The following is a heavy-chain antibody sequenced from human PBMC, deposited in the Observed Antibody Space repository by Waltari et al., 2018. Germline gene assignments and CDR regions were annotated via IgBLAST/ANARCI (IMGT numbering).Heavy chain of an antibody. CDR1: GFTFSSYG. CDR3: AKGRPPASNSPLDY. D-gene: IGHD6-13*01. J-gene: IGHJ4*02. CDR2: IRYDGSNK. Sequence: QVQLVESGGGVVQPGGSLRLSCAASGFTFSSYGMHWVRQPPGKGLEWLAVIRYDGSNKYYADSVKGRFTIARDNSKNTLYLQMNSLRAEDTAVYYCAKGRPPASNSPLDYWGQGTLVTVSS. V-gene: IGHV3-30*02.